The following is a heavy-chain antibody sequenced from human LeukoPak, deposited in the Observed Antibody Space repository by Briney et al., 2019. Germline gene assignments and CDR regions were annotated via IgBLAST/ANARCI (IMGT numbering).Heavy chain of an antibody. CDR3: APLSPYYYDSSGFCFDY. CDR1: GFSLSTSGVG. V-gene: IGHV2-5*02. CDR2: SYWDDDK. D-gene: IGHD3-22*01. Sequence: SGPTLVKPTQTLTLTCTFSGFSLSTSGVGVGWSRQPPGKALEWLALSYWDDDKRYSPSLKSRLTITKDTSKNQVVLTMTNMDPVDTATYYCAPLSPYYYDSSGFCFDYWGQGTLVTVSS. J-gene: IGHJ4*02.